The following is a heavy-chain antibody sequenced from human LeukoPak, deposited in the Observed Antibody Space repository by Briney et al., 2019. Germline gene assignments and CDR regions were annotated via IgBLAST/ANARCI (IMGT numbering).Heavy chain of an antibody. J-gene: IGHJ4*02. V-gene: IGHV4-34*08. CDR1: GFTFRNHG. D-gene: IGHD3-22*01. Sequence: GSLRLSCAASGFTFRNHGMNWVRQPPGKGLEWIGEINHSGSANYNPSLKSRVTISVDTSKNQFSLKLSSVTAADTAVYYCVLDYYDSSGYRFDYWGQGTLVTVSS. CDR2: INHSGSA. CDR3: VLDYYDSSGYRFDY.